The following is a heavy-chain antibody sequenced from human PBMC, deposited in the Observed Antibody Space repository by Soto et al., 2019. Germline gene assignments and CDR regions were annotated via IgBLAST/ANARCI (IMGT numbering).Heavy chain of an antibody. V-gene: IGHV3-23*01. J-gene: IGHJ4*02. CDR1: GFTFNNYA. D-gene: IGHD2-21*02. CDR3: AKTRSEVVTDTPEFDY. CDR2: ISRSSSTI. Sequence: GGSLRLSCAASGFTFNNYAMIWVRKAPGKGLEWVSYISRSSSTIFYADSVKGRFIISRDNSRNTLYVQMNSLRVEDTAVYYCAKTRSEVVTDTPEFDYWGQGTVVTVSS.